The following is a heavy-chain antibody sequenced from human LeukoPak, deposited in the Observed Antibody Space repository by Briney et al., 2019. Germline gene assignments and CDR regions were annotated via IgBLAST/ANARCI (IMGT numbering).Heavy chain of an antibody. D-gene: IGHD4-17*01. V-gene: IGHV4-59*01. J-gene: IGHJ4*02. Sequence: SETLSLTCTVSGGSISSYYWSWIRQPPGKGLEWIGYIYYSGSTNYNPSLKSRVTISVDTSKNQSSLKLSSVTAADTAVYYCARGRDYGDYLDYWGQGTLVTVSS. CDR3: ARGRDYGDYLDY. CDR1: GGSISSYY. CDR2: IYYSGST.